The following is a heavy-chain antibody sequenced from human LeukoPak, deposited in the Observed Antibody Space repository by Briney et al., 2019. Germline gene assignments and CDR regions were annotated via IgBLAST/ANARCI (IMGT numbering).Heavy chain of an antibody. CDR1: GGTFSSYA. D-gene: IGHD3-3*01. Sequence: ASVKVSCKASGGTFSSYAISWVRQAPGQGLEWMGVIIPIFGTANYAQKFQGRVTITTDESTSTAYMELSSLRSEDTAVYYCARSIPGQDYDFWSGYYFDYWGQGTLVTVSS. V-gene: IGHV1-69*05. CDR3: ARSIPGQDYDFWSGYYFDY. CDR2: IIPIFGTA. J-gene: IGHJ4*02.